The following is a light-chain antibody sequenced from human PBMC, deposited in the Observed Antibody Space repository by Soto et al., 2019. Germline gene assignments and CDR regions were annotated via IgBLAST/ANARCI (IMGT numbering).Light chain of an antibody. CDR1: QSVSSNY. Sequence: EIVLTQSPGTLSLSPGERATLSCRASQSVSSNYLAWYQLKPGQAPRLLIYDASTRATGIPDRVSGSGSGTDFTLTISRLEPEDFAVYYCQQYGSSGTFGQGTKVDI. V-gene: IGKV3-20*01. CDR2: DAS. J-gene: IGKJ1*01. CDR3: QQYGSSGT.